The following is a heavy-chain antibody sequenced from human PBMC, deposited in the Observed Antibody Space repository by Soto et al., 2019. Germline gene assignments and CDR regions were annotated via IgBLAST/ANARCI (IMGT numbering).Heavy chain of an antibody. CDR2: IYSGGST. D-gene: IGHD5-12*01. CDR1: GFTVSSNY. V-gene: IGHV3-53*04. CDR3: ARDADYYAFDI. J-gene: IGHJ3*02. Sequence: EVQLVESGGGLVQPGGSLRLSCAASGFTVSSNYMSWVRQAPGKGLEWVSVIYSGGSTYYADSVKGRFTISRHNSKNTLYLQMNSLSAEDTAVYYCARDADYYAFDIWGQGTMVTVSS.